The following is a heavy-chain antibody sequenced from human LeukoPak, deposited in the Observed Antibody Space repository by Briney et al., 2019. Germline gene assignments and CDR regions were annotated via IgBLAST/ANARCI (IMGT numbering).Heavy chain of an antibody. CDR1: GFTFSSYG. Sequence: GGSLRLSCAASGFTFSSYGMHWVRQAPGKGLEWVAVISYDGSNKYYADSVKGRFTISRDNSKNTLYLQMNSLRAEDTAVYYCAKDDVYYYGMDVWGQGTTVTVSS. V-gene: IGHV3-30*18. CDR2: ISYDGSNK. CDR3: AKDDVYYYGMDV. J-gene: IGHJ6*02.